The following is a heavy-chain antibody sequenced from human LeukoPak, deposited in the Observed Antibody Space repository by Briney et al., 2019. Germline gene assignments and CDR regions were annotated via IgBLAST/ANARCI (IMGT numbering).Heavy chain of an antibody. J-gene: IGHJ4*02. Sequence: SQTLSLTCTVSGGSISSGGYYWSWIRQHPGKGLEWIGYIYYSGSTYYNPSLKSRVTISVDKSKNQFSLKLSSVTAADTAVYYCARVAHDYGDYWGQGTLVTVSS. V-gene: IGHV4-31*03. CDR2: IYYSGST. CDR3: ARVAHDYGDY. CDR1: GGSISSGGYY.